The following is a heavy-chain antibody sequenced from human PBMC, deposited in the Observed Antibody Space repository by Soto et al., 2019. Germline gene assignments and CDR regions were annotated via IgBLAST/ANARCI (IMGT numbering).Heavy chain of an antibody. J-gene: IGHJ6*03. V-gene: IGHV3-53*04. Sequence: PGGSLRLSCAASGFTVSSNYMSWVRQAPGKGLEWVSVIYSGGSTYYADSVKGRFTISRHNSKNTLYLQMNSMRAEDTAVYYCARELARVRVVPAAPNYYYYYMDVWGKGTTVTVSS. CDR2: IYSGGST. CDR3: ARELARVRVVPAAPNYYYYYMDV. CDR1: GFTVSSNY. D-gene: IGHD2-2*01.